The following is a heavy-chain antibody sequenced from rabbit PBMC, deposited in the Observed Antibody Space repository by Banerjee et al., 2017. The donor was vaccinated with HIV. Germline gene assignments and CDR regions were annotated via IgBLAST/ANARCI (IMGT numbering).Heavy chain of an antibody. V-gene: IGHV1S47*01. CDR1: GFDFSNNA. Sequence: QEQLEESGGGLVQPEGSLTLTCEASGFDFSNNAMCWVRQAPGKGLEWVACIYVGDGNTYYANWVNGRFTISRSTSLNTVTLKMTSLTAADTATYFCARDQTGDGVSVHTLWGPGTLVTVS. J-gene: IGHJ4*01. CDR3: ARDQTGDGVSVHTL. CDR2: IYVGDGNT. D-gene: IGHD2-1*01.